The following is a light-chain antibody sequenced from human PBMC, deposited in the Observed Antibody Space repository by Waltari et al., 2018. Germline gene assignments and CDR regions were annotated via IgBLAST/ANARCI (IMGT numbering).Light chain of an antibody. CDR2: GAS. J-gene: IGKJ4*01. CDR1: QGIRSF. V-gene: IGKV1-9*01. CDR3: QQVNSFPLT. Sequence: DIQLTQSPSFLSASVGDRVTITCRASQGIRSFLDWYQQKPGKAPKLPIYGASTLQSGVPSRFSGSGSGTEFTLTISSLQPEDFATYYCQQVNSFPLTFGGGTK.